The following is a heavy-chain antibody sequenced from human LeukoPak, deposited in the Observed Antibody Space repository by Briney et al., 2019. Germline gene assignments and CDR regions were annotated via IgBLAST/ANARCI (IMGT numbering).Heavy chain of an antibody. CDR3: AKADYSSGWYYFDY. CDR2: ISWNSGSI. CDR1: GFTFYDYA. V-gene: IGHV3-9*03. J-gene: IGHJ4*02. D-gene: IGHD6-19*01. Sequence: PGGSLRLSCAASGFTFYDYAMHWVRQAPGKGLEWVSGISWNSGSIVYADSVKGRFTISRDNAKNSLYLQMNSLRAEDMALYYCAKADYSSGWYYFDYWGQGTLVTVSS.